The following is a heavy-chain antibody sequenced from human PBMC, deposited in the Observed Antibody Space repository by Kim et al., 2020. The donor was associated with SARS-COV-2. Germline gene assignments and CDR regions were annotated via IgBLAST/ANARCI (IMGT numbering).Heavy chain of an antibody. CDR2: ISSSSSYI. D-gene: IGHD3-22*01. CDR1: GFTFSSYS. Sequence: GGSLRLSCAASGFTFSSYSMNWVRQAPGKGLEWVSSISSSSSYIYYADSVKGRFTISRDNAKNSLYLQMNSLRAEDTAVYYCARVVRPSSGYYQDYWGQGTLVTVSS. V-gene: IGHV3-21*01. J-gene: IGHJ4*02. CDR3: ARVVRPSSGYYQDY.